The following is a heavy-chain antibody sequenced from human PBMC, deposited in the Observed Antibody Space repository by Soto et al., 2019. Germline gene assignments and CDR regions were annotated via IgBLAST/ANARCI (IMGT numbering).Heavy chain of an antibody. V-gene: IGHV3-21*01. CDR2: ISKSDYT. Sequence: TGGSLRLSCTVSGFAFNNYGINWVRQAPGKGLEWVSSISKSDYTYYSDSVKGRFAISRDNAKSSVSLQMNTLRVEDTAVYYCAREDSIIIPAVSDFWGQGTLVTSPQ. D-gene: IGHD2-2*01. CDR1: GFAFNNYG. J-gene: IGHJ4*02. CDR3: AREDSIIIPAVSDF.